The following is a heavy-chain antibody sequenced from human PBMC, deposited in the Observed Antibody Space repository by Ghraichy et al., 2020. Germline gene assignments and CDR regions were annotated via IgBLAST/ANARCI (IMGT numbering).Heavy chain of an antibody. CDR1: GFSLSTSGMC. CDR2: IDWDDDK. Sequence: SGPTLVKPTQTLTLTCTFSGFSLSTSGMCVSWIRQPPGKALEWLARIDWDDDKYYSTSLKTRLTISKDTSKNQVVLTMTNMDPVDTATYYCARIRIAAAGPLGSPLFDYWGQGTLVTVSS. V-gene: IGHV2-70*11. J-gene: IGHJ4*02. D-gene: IGHD6-13*01. CDR3: ARIRIAAAGPLGSPLFDY.